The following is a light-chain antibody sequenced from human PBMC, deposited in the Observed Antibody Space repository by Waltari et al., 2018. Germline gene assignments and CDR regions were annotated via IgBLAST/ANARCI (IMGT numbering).Light chain of an antibody. CDR1: QSVFNSY. Sequence: EIVLTQSPGTLSLSPGERATLSCRASQSVFNSYLAWYQQKPGQSPRLLIYGASSRATGIPDRFSGSGSGIDFTLTISRLEPEDFALYYCQQYGVPPLTFGGGTKVEIK. J-gene: IGKJ4*01. CDR3: QQYGVPPLT. V-gene: IGKV3-20*01. CDR2: GAS.